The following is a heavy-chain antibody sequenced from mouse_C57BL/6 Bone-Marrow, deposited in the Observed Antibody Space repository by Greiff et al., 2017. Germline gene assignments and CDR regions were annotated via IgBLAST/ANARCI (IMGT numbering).Heavy chain of an antibody. J-gene: IGHJ3*01. V-gene: IGHV5-12*01. D-gene: IGHD2-3*01. CDR3: ARQGIYDGYYGFAY. CDR1: GFTFSDYY. Sequence: EVQGVESGGGLVQPGGSLKLSCAASGFTFSDYYMYWVRQTPEKRLEWVAYISNGGGSTYYPDTVKGRFTISRDNAKNTLYLQMSRLKSEDTAMYYCARQGIYDGYYGFAYWGQGTLVTVSA. CDR2: ISNGGGST.